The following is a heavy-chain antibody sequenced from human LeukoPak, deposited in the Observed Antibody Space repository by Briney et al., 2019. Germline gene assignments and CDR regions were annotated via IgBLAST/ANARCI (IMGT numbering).Heavy chain of an antibody. V-gene: IGHV3-7*01. CDR2: IKQDGSEK. J-gene: IGHJ4*02. CDR1: GFTFSSYW. D-gene: IGHD3-22*01. Sequence: GGSLRLSCAASGFTFSSYWMSWVRQAPGKGLEWVANIKQDGSEKYYVDSVKGRFTISRDNAKNSLYLQMNSLRAEDTAVYYCARSYYNSSGYYLHPLGGQGTLVTVSS. CDR3: ARSYYNSSGYYLHPL.